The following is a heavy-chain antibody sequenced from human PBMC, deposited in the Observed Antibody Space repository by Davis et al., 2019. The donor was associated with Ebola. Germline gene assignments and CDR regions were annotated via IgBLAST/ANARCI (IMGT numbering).Heavy chain of an antibody. CDR2: ISYDGSNK. J-gene: IGHJ6*02. CDR3: ARIITIAAAQPNMDV. V-gene: IGHV3-30-3*01. Sequence: GESLKISCAASGFTFSSYEMNWVRQAPGKGLEWVAVISYDGSNKYYADSVKGRFTISRDNSKNTLYLQMNSLRAEDTAVYYCARIITIAAAQPNMDVWGQGTTVTVSS. D-gene: IGHD6-13*01. CDR1: GFTFSSYE.